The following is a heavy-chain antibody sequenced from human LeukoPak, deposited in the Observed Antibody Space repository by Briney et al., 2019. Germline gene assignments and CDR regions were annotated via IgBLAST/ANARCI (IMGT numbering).Heavy chain of an antibody. CDR3: ARDPNAFDI. J-gene: IGHJ3*02. Sequence: SETLSLTCAVYGGPFSGYYWSWLRQPPGKGLEWIGEINHSGSTNYNPSLKSRVTISVDTSKNQFSLKLSSVAAADTAVYYCARDPNAFDIWGQGTMVTVSS. V-gene: IGHV4-34*01. CDR2: INHSGST. CDR1: GGPFSGYY.